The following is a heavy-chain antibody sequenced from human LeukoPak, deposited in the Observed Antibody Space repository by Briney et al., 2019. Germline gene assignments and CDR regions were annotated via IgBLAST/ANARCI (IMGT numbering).Heavy chain of an antibody. CDR3: ARDRSRGGMDAFDI. CDR1: GFTFSSYS. V-gene: IGHV3-21*01. J-gene: IGHJ3*02. Sequence: PGGSLRLSCAASGFTFSSYSMNWVRQAPGKGLEWVSSISSSSSYIYYADSVKGRFTISRDNAKNSLYLQMNSLRAEDTAVYYCARDRSRGGMDAFDIWGQGTMVTVSS. D-gene: IGHD3-10*01. CDR2: ISSSSSYI.